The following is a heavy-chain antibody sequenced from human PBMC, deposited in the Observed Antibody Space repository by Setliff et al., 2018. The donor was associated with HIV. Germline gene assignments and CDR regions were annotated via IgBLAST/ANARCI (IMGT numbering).Heavy chain of an antibody. V-gene: IGHV4-34*01. CDR1: GGSFRSSRYY. D-gene: IGHD2-15*01. J-gene: IGHJ5*02. Sequence: PSETLSLTCTVSGGSFRSSRYYWSWIRQPPGKGLEWTGEINHSGSSNYNPSLKSRVTISVDTSKNQLSLNVTSVTAADTAVYYCARSSRGYCSGGSCYGFDPWGQGNLVTVSS. CDR2: INHSGSS. CDR3: ARSSRGYCSGGSCYGFDP.